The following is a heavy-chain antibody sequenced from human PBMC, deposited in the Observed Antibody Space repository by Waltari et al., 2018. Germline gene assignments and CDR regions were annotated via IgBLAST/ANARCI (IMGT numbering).Heavy chain of an antibody. Sequence: QVQLQASGPGLVKPSATLSLTCTVSGGSISSYYWIWLRQPPGKGLEWIGYIYYSGSTNYNPSLKSRVTISVDTSKNQFSLKLSSVTAADTAVYYCAGSSGWSRWFDYWGQGTLVTVSS. V-gene: IGHV4-59*01. CDR1: GGSISSYY. D-gene: IGHD6-19*01. CDR3: AGSSGWSRWFDY. J-gene: IGHJ4*02. CDR2: IYYSGST.